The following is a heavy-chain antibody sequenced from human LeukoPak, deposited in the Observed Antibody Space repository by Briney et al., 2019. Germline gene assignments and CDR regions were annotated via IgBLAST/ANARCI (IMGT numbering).Heavy chain of an antibody. CDR3: ARGGWNYVFNY. Sequence: HPGGSLRLSCAASGFTFNTYEMNWVRQAPGKGLEWLAHIPSSGSTIYYADYVKGRFTISRDNAKNSLYLQMNSLRAEDTAVYYCARGGWNYVFNYWGQGTLVIVSS. CDR2: IPSSGSTI. D-gene: IGHD1-7*01. CDR1: GFTFNTYE. J-gene: IGHJ4*02. V-gene: IGHV3-48*03.